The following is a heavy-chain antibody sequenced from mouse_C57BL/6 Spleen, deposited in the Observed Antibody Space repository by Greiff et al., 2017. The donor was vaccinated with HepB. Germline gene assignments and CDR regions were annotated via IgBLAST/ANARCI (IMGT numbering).Heavy chain of an antibody. CDR2: INPSDSET. CDR1: GYTFTSYW. V-gene: IGHV1-52*01. Sequence: QVQLQQPGAELVRPGSSVKLSCKASGYTFTSYWMHWVKQRPIQGLEWIGNINPSDSETHYNQKFKDKATLTVDKSSSTAYMQLSSLTSEDSAVYYCARSRDSAGYGFAYWGQGTLVTVSA. D-gene: IGHD3-2*02. J-gene: IGHJ3*01. CDR3: ARSRDSAGYGFAY.